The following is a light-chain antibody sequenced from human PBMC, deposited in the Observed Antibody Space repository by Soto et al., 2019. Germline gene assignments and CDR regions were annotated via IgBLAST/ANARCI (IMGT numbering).Light chain of an antibody. CDR2: DAS. CDR1: QTVRSN. J-gene: IGKJ5*01. Sequence: EIVMTQSPVTLSASPGERATLSCRASQTVRSNLAWYQQKPGQVPRLLMYDASTRATGIPGRFSGSGSGTDFTLTISSLQSEDFAVYYCQQYNNWPSITVGHGTRLEIK. V-gene: IGKV3D-15*01. CDR3: QQYNNWPSIT.